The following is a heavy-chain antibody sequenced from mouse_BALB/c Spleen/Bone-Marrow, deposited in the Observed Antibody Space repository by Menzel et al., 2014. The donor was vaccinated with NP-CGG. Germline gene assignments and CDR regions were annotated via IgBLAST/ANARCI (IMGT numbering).Heavy chain of an antibody. CDR2: IDPANGNT. J-gene: IGHJ4*01. V-gene: IGHV14-3*02. Sequence: EVQLQQSGAELVKPGASVKLSCTASGFNIKDTYMHWVKQRPEQGLEWIGRIDPANGNTKYDPKFQGKASITADTSSNTAYLQLSSLTSEDTAVYYCARWEYYAMDYWGQGTSVTVSS. CDR1: GFNIKDTY. CDR3: ARWEYYAMDY. D-gene: IGHD4-1*01.